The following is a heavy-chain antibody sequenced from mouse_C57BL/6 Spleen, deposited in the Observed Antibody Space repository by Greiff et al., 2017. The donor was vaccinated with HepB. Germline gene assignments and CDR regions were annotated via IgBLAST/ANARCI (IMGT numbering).Heavy chain of an antibody. Sequence: EVQLQQSGPELVKPGASVKISCKASGYTFTDYYMNWVKQSHGKSLEWIGDINPNNGGTSYNQKFKGKATLTVDKSSSTAYMELRSLTSEDSAVYYCARRTGNWYAMDYWGQGTSVTVSS. D-gene: IGHD2-1*01. CDR3: ARRTGNWYAMDY. CDR1: GYTFTDYY. CDR2: INPNNGGT. J-gene: IGHJ4*01. V-gene: IGHV1-26*01.